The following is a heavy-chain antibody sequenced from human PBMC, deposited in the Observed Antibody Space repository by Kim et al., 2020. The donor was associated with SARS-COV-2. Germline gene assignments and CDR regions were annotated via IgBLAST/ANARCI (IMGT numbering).Heavy chain of an antibody. J-gene: IGHJ6*02. D-gene: IGHD1-26*01. Sequence: SETLSLTRTVSGDSISSYYWSWIRQPPGKGLEWIGYIYYSGSTNYNPSLKSRVTISVDTSKNQFSLKLSSVTAADTAVYYCARDRVVGGMDVWGQGTTVTVSS. CDR2: IYYSGST. CDR3: ARDRVVGGMDV. CDR1: GDSISSYY. V-gene: IGHV4-59*13.